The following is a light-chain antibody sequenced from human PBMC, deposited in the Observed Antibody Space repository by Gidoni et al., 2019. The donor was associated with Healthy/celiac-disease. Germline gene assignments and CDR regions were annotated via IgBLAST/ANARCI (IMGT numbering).Light chain of an antibody. CDR1: QGMSNY. V-gene: IGKV1-27*01. J-gene: IGKJ4*01. Sequence: IQMTQTPSSLSASVGDRVTITRWASQGMSNYLDWYQQKPGKVPTLLIYAASALQSGVPSRFSGSGSETDFTLTISSLQPEDVATYYCQKYNSAPLTFGGGTKVEIK. CDR3: QKYNSAPLT. CDR2: AAS.